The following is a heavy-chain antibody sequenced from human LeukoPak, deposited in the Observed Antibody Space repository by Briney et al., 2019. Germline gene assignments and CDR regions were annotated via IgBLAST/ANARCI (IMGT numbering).Heavy chain of an antibody. D-gene: IGHD3-22*01. CDR2: MNPNSGNT. Sequence: ASVKVSFKASGSTFTSYDINWVRQATGQGLEWMGWMNPNSGNTGYAQKFQGRVTITRNTSISTAYMELSSLRSEDTAVYYCARRITQYYYDSSGYYYVNYYYMDVWGKGTTVTVSS. CDR1: GSTFTSYD. V-gene: IGHV1-8*03. CDR3: ARRITQYYYDSSGYYYVNYYYMDV. J-gene: IGHJ6*03.